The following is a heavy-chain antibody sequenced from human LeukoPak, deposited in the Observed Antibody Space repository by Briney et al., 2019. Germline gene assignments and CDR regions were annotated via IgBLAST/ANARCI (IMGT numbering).Heavy chain of an antibody. CDR2: IYYSGST. CDR3: ARDCSGGSCKGTDAFDI. V-gene: IGHV4-31*03. J-gene: IGHJ3*02. D-gene: IGHD2-15*01. CDR1: GGSISSGGYS. Sequence: SETLSLTCTVSGGSISSGGYSWSWIRQHPGKGLEWIGYIYYSGSTYYNPSLKSRVTISVDTSKNQFSLKLSSVTAADTAVYYCARDCSGGSCKGTDAFDIWGQGTMVTVSS.